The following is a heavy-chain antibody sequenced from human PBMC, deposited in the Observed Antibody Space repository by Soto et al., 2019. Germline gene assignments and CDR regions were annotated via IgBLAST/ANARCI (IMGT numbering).Heavy chain of an antibody. J-gene: IGHJ4*01. CDR3: AIPATVAADFDN. CDR1: GYTFTGYA. D-gene: IGHD2-15*01. Sequence: ASVKVSCKASGYTFTGYAMHWVRQAPGQRLEWMGWINAGNGNTKYSQKFQSRVTITRDTSASTAYMELSSLRSEDTAVYYCAIPATVAADFDNWGQGTMVTVS. V-gene: IGHV1-3*01. CDR2: INAGNGNT.